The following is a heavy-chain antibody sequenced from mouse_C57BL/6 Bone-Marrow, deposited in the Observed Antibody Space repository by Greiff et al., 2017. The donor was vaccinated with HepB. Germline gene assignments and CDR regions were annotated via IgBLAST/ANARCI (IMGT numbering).Heavy chain of an antibody. Sequence: QVHVKQPGAELVKPGASVKLSCKASGYTFTSYWMQWVKQRPGQGLEWIGEIDPSDSYTNYNQKFKGKATLTVDTSSSTAYMQLSSLTSEDSAVYYCARGRYAMDYWGQGTSVTVSS. CDR3: ARGRYAMDY. CDR2: IDPSDSYT. J-gene: IGHJ4*01. V-gene: IGHV1-50*01. CDR1: GYTFTSYW.